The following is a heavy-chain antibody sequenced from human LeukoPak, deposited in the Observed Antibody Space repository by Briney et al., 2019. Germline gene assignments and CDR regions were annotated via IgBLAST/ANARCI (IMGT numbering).Heavy chain of an antibody. CDR3: ARRGSRSSGWLFDY. J-gene: IGHJ4*02. Sequence: GESLKISCKGSGYSFTSYWIGWVRQMPGKGLEWMGIIYPGDSDTRYSPSFQGPVTMSADKSISTAYLQRSSLKASDTAIYYCARRGSRSSGWLFDYWGQGTLVTVSS. D-gene: IGHD6-25*01. CDR2: IYPGDSDT. V-gene: IGHV5-51*01. CDR1: GYSFTSYW.